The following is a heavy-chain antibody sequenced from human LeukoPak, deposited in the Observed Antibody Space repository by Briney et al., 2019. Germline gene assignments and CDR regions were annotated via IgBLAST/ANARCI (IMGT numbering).Heavy chain of an antibody. CDR3: ARDTLGYFDY. V-gene: IGHV3-30-3*01. CDR1: GFTFSSYA. Sequence: GWSLRLSCAASGFTFSSYAMHWVRQAPGKGLEWVAVISYDGSNKYYADSVKGRFTISRDNSKNTLYLQMNSPRAEDTAVYYCARDTLGYFDYWGQGALVTVSS. J-gene: IGHJ4*02. CDR2: ISYDGSNK.